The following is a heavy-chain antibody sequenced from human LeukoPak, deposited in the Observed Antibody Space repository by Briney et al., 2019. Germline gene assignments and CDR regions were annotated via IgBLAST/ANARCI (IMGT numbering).Heavy chain of an antibody. D-gene: IGHD6-6*01. Sequence: GGSLRLSCAASGFTVSSNYMSWVRQAPGKGLEWVSVIYSGGSIYYADSVKGRFTISRDNSKNTLYLQMNSLRAEDTAVYYCARHSSSSEFDYWGQGTLVTVSS. J-gene: IGHJ4*02. V-gene: IGHV3-66*02. CDR1: GFTVSSNY. CDR3: ARHSSSSEFDY. CDR2: IYSGGSI.